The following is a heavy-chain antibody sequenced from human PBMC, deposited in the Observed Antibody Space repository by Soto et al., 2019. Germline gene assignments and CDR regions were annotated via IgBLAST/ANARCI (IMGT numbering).Heavy chain of an antibody. V-gene: IGHV3-30*18. CDR3: AKGGQWLVRTAGFDP. J-gene: IGHJ5*02. D-gene: IGHD6-19*01. Sequence: QVQLVESGGGVVQPGRSLRLSCAASGFTFSSYGMHWVHQAPGKGLEWVAVISYDGSNKYYVDSVKGRFTISRDNSKNTLYLQMNSLRAEDTAVYYCAKGGQWLVRTAGFDPWGQGTLVTVSS. CDR1: GFTFSSYG. CDR2: ISYDGSNK.